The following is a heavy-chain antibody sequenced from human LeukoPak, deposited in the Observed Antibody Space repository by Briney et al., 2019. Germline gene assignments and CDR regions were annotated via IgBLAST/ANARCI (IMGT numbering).Heavy chain of an antibody. J-gene: IGHJ5*02. Sequence: SETLSLTCTVSGGSISSGGYYWSWIRQHPGKGLEWIGYIYYSGSTYYNPSLKSRVTISVDTSKNQFSLKLSSVTAADTAVYYCARDGSSPFDPWGQGTLVTVSS. V-gene: IGHV4-31*03. CDR3: ARDGSSPFDP. CDR2: IYYSGST. CDR1: GGSISSGGYY. D-gene: IGHD2-2*01.